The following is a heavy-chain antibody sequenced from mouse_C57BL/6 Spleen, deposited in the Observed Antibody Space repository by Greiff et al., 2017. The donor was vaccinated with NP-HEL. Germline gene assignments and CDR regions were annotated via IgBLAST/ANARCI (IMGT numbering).Heavy chain of an antibody. D-gene: IGHD1-1*01. J-gene: IGHJ1*03. CDR3: TRSGYYGSRRYFDV. CDR2: IYPGNSDP. V-gene: IGHV1-5*01. CDR1: GYTFTSYW. Sequence: EVQLQQSGTVLARPGASVKMSCKTSGYTFTSYWMHWVKQRPGQGLEWIGAIYPGNSDPSYNQKFKGKAKLTAVTSASTAYMELSSLTNEDSAVYYCTRSGYYGSRRYFDVWGTGTTVTVSS.